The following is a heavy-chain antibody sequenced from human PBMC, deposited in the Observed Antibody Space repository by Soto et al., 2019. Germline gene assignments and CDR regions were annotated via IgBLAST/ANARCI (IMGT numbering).Heavy chain of an antibody. CDR1: GYTFTNYG. V-gene: IGHV1-18*01. CDR2: ISAHNGNT. D-gene: IGHD7-27*01. J-gene: IGHJ4*02. CDR3: ARDQGANLDFDY. Sequence: QVQLVQSGAEVKKPGASVKVSCKASGYTFTNYGISWVRQAPGQGLEWMGWISAHNGNTKYAQKLQGRVTMTTDTSASTAYLALRSLSSDDTAVYYCARDQGANLDFDYWGQGTLVTVSS.